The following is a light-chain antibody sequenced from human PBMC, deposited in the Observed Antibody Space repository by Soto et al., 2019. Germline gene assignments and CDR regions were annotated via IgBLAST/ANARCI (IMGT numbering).Light chain of an antibody. J-gene: IGKJ4*01. V-gene: IGKV3-11*01. CDR2: DAS. Sequence: EIVLTQSPATLSLSPGKRATLSCRASQSVSSFLAWYQQKPGQAPRLLIYDASNRATGIPARFSGSGSGTDFTLTISSLEPEDFAVYYCQQRSNWPLTFGGGSKVEIK. CDR1: QSVSSF. CDR3: QQRSNWPLT.